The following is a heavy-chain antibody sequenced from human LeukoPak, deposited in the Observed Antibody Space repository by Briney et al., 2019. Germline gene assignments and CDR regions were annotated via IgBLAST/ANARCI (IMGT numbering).Heavy chain of an antibody. J-gene: IGHJ3*02. CDR3: ARHYSDSGVDAFDI. CDR1: GGSSSSGSDD. D-gene: IGHD1-26*01. Sequence: SQTLSLTCTVSGGSSSSGSDDWSWIWQPVGKGLEWIGRIYPSGNTMYNSSLKSRVTISIDTSKNQFSLKLTSATAADTAVYYCARHYSDSGVDAFDICGQGTMVTVSS. V-gene: IGHV4-61*02. CDR2: IYPSGNT.